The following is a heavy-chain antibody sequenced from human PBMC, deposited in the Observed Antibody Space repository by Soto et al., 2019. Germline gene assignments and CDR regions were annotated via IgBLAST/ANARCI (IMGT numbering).Heavy chain of an antibody. D-gene: IGHD3-3*02. CDR3: ARDKDRQQLGGNYYYIMDV. CDR1: GGTFRTSA. Sequence: QVQLVQSGAEVKKPGSSVKVSCKTSGGTFRTSAISWVRQAPGQGLEWRGGIMPVFPTPDYAQKFQGRVTITAEESTSTAYMELSSLRSEDTAVYYCARDKDRQQLGGNYYYIMDVWGQGTTVTVSS. CDR2: IMPVFPTP. J-gene: IGHJ6*01. V-gene: IGHV1-69*12.